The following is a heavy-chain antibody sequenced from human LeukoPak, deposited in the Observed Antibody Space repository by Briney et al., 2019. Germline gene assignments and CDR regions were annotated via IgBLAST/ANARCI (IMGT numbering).Heavy chain of an antibody. Sequence: SETLSLTCTVAGGSISGFYWGWIRQAPGKGLEWIGFIYCSGSANYNPSLKSRVTMSVDTSKNQFSLKLSSVTAADTAFYYCARDRDSSGWFDYWGQGTLVTVSS. CDR1: GGSISGFY. V-gene: IGHV4-59*01. J-gene: IGHJ4*02. CDR2: IYCSGSA. CDR3: ARDRDSSGWFDY. D-gene: IGHD6-19*01.